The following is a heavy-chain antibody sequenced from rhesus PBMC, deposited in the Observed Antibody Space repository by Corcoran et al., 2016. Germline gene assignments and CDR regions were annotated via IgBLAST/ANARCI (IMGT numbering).Heavy chain of an antibody. CDR3: ASWAGEYFDY. Sequence: QVQLQESGPGLVKPSETLSLTCAVSGYSVSSGYYWGWIRQPPGKGLEYIAYLSGSSGSNDYNPSLKMRVTISKDTSKNQFSLRLSSVTAADTAVYYCASWAGEYFDYWGQGVLVTVSS. CDR1: GYSVSSGYY. J-gene: IGHJ4*01. V-gene: IGHV4-99*01. D-gene: IGHD6-31*01. CDR2: LSGSSGSN.